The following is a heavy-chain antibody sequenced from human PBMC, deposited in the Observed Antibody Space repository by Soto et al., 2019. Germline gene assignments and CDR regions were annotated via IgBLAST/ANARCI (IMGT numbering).Heavy chain of an antibody. J-gene: IGHJ4*02. V-gene: IGHV3-23*01. CDR3: ARGSKDSSPGSRIFDF. Sequence: GGSLRLSCVASGFTFGSRAMSWVRQAPGEGLEWVSTITDTGGDTKYADSVRGRFTISRDNSKNTLYLHMSSLRAEDSAVYYCARGSKDSSPGSRIFDFWGRGTLVTVSS. CDR1: GFTFGSRA. D-gene: IGHD3-10*01. CDR2: ITDTGGDT.